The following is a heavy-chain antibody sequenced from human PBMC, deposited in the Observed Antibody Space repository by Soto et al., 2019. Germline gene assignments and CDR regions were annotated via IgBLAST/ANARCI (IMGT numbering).Heavy chain of an antibody. CDR3: ARDKEAGTTSLFDP. J-gene: IGHJ5*02. CDR2: ISGSGAFLSATGSNT. V-gene: IGHV3-64*04. D-gene: IGHD1-7*01. CDR1: GFTFRNYA. Sequence: GGSLRLSCAASGFTFRNYAMRWVRQAPGKGLEWVAAISGSGAFLSATGSNTWYTDSVKGRFTISRDNSKNTLYLEMNSLRAEDTAVYYCARDKEAGTTSLFDPWGQGTLVTVSS.